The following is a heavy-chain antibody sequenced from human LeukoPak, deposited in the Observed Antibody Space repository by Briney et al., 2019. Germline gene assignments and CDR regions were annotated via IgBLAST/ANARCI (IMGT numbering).Heavy chain of an antibody. CDR1: GFTVRSNY. V-gene: IGHV3-66*01. D-gene: IGHD1-26*01. Sequence: GGSLRLSCAASGFTVRSNYMSWVRQAPGRGLEWVSVIYSGGSTYYADSVKGRFTISRDNSKNTLYLQMNSLRAEDTAVYYCARGIVGALDAFDIWGQGTMDTVSS. J-gene: IGHJ3*02. CDR3: ARGIVGALDAFDI. CDR2: IYSGGST.